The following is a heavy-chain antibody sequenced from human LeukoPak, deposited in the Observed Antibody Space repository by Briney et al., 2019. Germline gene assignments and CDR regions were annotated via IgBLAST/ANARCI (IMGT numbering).Heavy chain of an antibody. CDR1: GFTFSTYW. J-gene: IGHJ4*01. CDR2: INSDGTSI. Sequence: GGSLRLSCAASGFTFSTYWMHWVRQVPGKGLVWASRINSDGTSISYADSVKGRFTISRDNAKNTLYLQLDSLRAEDTAVYSCARGSYSFDSWGHGTLVTVSS. D-gene: IGHD2-15*01. CDR3: ARGSYSFDS. V-gene: IGHV3-74*01.